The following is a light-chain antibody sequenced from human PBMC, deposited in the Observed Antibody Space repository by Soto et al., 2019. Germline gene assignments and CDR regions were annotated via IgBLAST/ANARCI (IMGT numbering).Light chain of an antibody. CDR2: GAS. CDR1: QSVNSN. Sequence: EVVMTQSPATLSVSPGEGVTLSCRASQSVNSNLAWYQQKTGQAPRLLIFGASSRAAGIPARFSGSRSGTDFTLTISSVEPEDFAMYYCHQRNQFGQGTRLEIK. CDR3: HQRNQ. J-gene: IGKJ5*01. V-gene: IGKV3D-11*03.